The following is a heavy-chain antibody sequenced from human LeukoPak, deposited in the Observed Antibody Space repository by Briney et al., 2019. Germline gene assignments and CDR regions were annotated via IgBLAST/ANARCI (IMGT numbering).Heavy chain of an antibody. CDR3: AKDTGGNGAYFYAMDV. J-gene: IGHJ6*02. CDR1: GFAFHNYA. Sequence: PGGSLRLSCGGSGFAFHNYAMHWVRRPPGKGLEWVSAINWNSDTKAYADSAKGRFTISRDRARNSLYLQMDSLRPEDTALYYCAKDTGGNGAYFYAMDVWGQGTSVTVSS. V-gene: IGHV3-9*01. D-gene: IGHD4-23*01. CDR2: INWNSDTK.